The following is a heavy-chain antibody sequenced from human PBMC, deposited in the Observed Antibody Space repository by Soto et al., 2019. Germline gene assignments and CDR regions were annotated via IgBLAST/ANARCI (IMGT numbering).Heavy chain of an antibody. Sequence: PGGSLRLSCTASGFTFGDYAMSWFRQAPGKGLEWVGFIRSKAYGGTTEYAASAKGRFTISRDDSKSIAYLQMNSLKTEDTAVYYCTRSGGGYCSSTSCYSKGDAFDIWGQGTMVTVSS. J-gene: IGHJ3*02. CDR1: GFTFGDYA. D-gene: IGHD2-2*01. V-gene: IGHV3-49*03. CDR2: IRSKAYGGTT. CDR3: TRSGGGYCSSTSCYSKGDAFDI.